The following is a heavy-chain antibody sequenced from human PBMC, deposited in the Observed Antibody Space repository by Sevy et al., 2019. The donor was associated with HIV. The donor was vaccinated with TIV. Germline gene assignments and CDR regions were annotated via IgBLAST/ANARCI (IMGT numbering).Heavy chain of an antibody. D-gene: IGHD3-9*01. V-gene: IGHV3-23*01. CDR2: ITGSGSST. Sequence: GGSLRLSCAASVFTFNFYAMTWVRQAPGKGLEWVSSITGSGSSTYYADSVKGRFTISRDNSKKTLYLQMNSLRAEDTAVYYCAKEHDNSWFDPWGQGTLVTVSS. CDR1: VFTFNFYA. J-gene: IGHJ5*02. CDR3: AKEHDNSWFDP.